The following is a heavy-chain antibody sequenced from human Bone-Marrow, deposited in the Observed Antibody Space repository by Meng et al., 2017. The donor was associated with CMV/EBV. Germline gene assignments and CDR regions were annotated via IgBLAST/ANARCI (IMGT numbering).Heavy chain of an antibody. CDR2: ISTSGSTM. Sequence: GESLKISCAGSGFTFNNYEMNWVRQAPGQGLEWVSYISTSGSTMYYADSVKGRFTVSRDNAKNSLYLQMNSLRAEDTAVYYCARNGQKTGTPSNYWGQGTLVTVSS. J-gene: IGHJ4*02. CDR3: ARNGQKTGTPSNY. CDR1: GFTFNNYE. D-gene: IGHD1-1*01. V-gene: IGHV3-48*03.